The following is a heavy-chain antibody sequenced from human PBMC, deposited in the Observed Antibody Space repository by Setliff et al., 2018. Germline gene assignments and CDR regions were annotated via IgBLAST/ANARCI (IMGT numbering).Heavy chain of an antibody. CDR2: MNPNSGNT. CDR3: ARGKIRITMIVVPTGGAFDI. J-gene: IGHJ3*02. CDR1: GYTFTSYD. D-gene: IGHD3-22*01. V-gene: IGHV1-8*02. Sequence: ASVKVSCKASGYTFTSYDINWVRQATGQGLEWMGWMNPNSGNTGYAQKFQGRVTMTRNTSISTAYMDLSSLRFEDTAVYYCARGKIRITMIVVPTGGAFDIWGQGTMVTVSS.